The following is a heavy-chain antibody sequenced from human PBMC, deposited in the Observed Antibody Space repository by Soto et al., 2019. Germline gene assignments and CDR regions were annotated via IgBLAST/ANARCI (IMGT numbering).Heavy chain of an antibody. D-gene: IGHD5-12*01. CDR3: ARQGVDRRVYYYYGMDV. J-gene: IGHJ6*02. Sequence: PSETLSLTCTVSGGSISSSSYYWGWIRQPPGKGLEWIGSIYYSGSTYYNPSLKSRVTISVDTSKNQFSLKLSSVTAADTAVYYCARQGVDRRVYYYYGMDVWGQGTTVTVSS. CDR1: GGSISSSSYY. CDR2: IYYSGST. V-gene: IGHV4-39*01.